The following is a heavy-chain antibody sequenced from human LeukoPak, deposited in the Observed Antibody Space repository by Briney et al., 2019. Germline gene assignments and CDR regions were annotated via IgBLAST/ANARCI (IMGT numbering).Heavy chain of an antibody. D-gene: IGHD6-19*01. J-gene: IGHJ4*02. CDR3: AVGTVAGNVFDY. CDR1: GFTFSSYG. V-gene: IGHV3-33*01. Sequence: GRSLRLSCEASGFTFSSYGLHWVRQAPGKGLEWVAVIWYDGSIKYYGDSVKGRFTISRDNSENTLYLQMNSLRAEDTAVYYCAVGTVAGNVFDYWGQGTLVTVSS. CDR2: IWYDGSIK.